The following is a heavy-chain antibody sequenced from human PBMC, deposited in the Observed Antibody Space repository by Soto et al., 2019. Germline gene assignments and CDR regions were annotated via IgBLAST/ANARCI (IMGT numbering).Heavy chain of an antibody. J-gene: IGHJ6*02. CDR1: GGTFSNSA. V-gene: IGHV1-69*12. CDR3: ARDKDRLQLGGNYYYILNV. Sequence: QVQLAQSGAEVKKPGHSVKVSCKASGGTFSNSAISWVRQAPGQGLAWMGGIMPIFRTPDYAQKFQGRVTVTADESTSTAYMELSGLRSDDTAVYCCARDKDRLQLGGNYYYILNVWGQGTTVTVSS. D-gene: IGHD5-12*01. CDR2: IMPIFRTP.